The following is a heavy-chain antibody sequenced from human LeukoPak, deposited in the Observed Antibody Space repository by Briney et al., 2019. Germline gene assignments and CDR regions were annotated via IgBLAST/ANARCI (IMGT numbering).Heavy chain of an antibody. CDR3: ARARRQLWRSFDP. CDR2: MNPNSGNT. Sequence: GASVKVSCKASGYTFTSYDINWVRQATGQGLEWMGWMNPNSGNTGYAQKFQGRVTITRNTSISTAYMELSSLRSEDTAVYYCARARRQLWRSFDPWGQGTLVTVSS. CDR1: GYTFTSYD. J-gene: IGHJ5*02. V-gene: IGHV1-8*03. D-gene: IGHD5-18*01.